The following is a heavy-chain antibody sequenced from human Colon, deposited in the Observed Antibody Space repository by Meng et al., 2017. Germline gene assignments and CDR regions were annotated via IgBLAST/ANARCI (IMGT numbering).Heavy chain of an antibody. J-gene: IGHJ4*02. CDR1: GASISSATF. CDR2: YYYGGST. V-gene: IGHV4-4*02. D-gene: IGHD6-19*01. CDR3: ASSSGWWRLDS. Sequence: QVHLQESGPGLVKPSGTLSLTCAFSGASISSATFWTWVRQTPGKGLEWIGEYYYGGSTSYNPSLSSRATISLDKSKNQFSLQLDSVTAADTATYYCASSSGWWRLDSWGQGTLVTVSS.